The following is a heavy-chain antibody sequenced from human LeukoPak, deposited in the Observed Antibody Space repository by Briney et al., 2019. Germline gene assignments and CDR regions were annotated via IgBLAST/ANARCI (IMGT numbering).Heavy chain of an antibody. D-gene: IGHD2-21*02. J-gene: IGHJ4*02. CDR2: IKSKTDGGTT. CDR1: GFTFSNAW. Sequence: PGGSLRLSCAASGFTFSNAWMSWVRQAPGKGLEWVGRIKSKTDGGTTDYAAPVKGRFTISRDNSKNTLYLQMNSLRAEDTAIYYCASDLEGGDYWGQGTLVTVSS. V-gene: IGHV3-15*01. CDR3: ASDLEGGDY.